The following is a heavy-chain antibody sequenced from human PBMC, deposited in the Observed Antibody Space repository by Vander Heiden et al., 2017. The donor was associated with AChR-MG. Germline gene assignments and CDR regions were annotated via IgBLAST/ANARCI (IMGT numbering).Heavy chain of an antibody. CDR2: IYYSGGT. CDR1: GGSIRSYC. D-gene: IGHD3-22*01. V-gene: IGHV4-59*01. Sequence: QVQLQESGPGLVKPSETLSLTRTVSGGSIRSYCWSWTGPPPGKGLEWIGYIYYSGGTNCTPSLKSRVTISVDTSKNQFSLKLSSVTAADPAVYYCARSPPPIGTPISYYYDSSGRLYFDYWGQGTLVTVSS. J-gene: IGHJ4*02. CDR3: ARSPPPIGTPISYYYDSSGRLYFDY.